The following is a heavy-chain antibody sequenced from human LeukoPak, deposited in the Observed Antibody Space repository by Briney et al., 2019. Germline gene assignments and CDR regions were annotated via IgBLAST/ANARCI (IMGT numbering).Heavy chain of an antibody. CDR1: GGSFTSSSYY. CDR2: IYYSGST. J-gene: IGHJ4*02. CDR3: ARHNYDSSGFLKY. Sequence: SETLSLTCSVSGGSFTSSSYYWGWIRQPPGQGLEWIGSIYYSGSTYYNPSLNSRVTISVDTSKNQLPLMLSSVTAADTAVYYCARHNYDSSGFLKYWGQGTLVTVSS. V-gene: IGHV4-39*01. D-gene: IGHD3-22*01.